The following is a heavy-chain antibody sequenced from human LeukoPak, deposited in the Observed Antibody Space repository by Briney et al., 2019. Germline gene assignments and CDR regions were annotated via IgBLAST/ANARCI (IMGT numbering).Heavy chain of an antibody. Sequence: GGSLRLSCAASGFTVGNNYMTWVRQPPGKGLEWVSYISSGSSTIYYADSVKGRFTISRDNAKNSLYLQVNSLRDEDTAVYYCARGRAGYYYDYWGQGTLVTVSS. V-gene: IGHV3-48*02. J-gene: IGHJ4*02. D-gene: IGHD6-13*01. CDR2: ISSGSSTI. CDR3: ARGRAGYYYDY. CDR1: GFTVGNNY.